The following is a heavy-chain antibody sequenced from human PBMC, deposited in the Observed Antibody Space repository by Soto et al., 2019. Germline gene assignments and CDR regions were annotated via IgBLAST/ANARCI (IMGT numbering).Heavy chain of an antibody. J-gene: IGHJ2*01. Sequence: QVQLVQSGAEVKKPGSSVKVSCKASGGTFSSYAISWVRQAPGQGLEWMGGIIPIFGTANYAEKIQGRVRITADESTSTAYMELSNLRSEDTAVYYCARGSDWGRWYFDLWAVAPWSLSPQ. CDR2: IIPIFGTA. V-gene: IGHV1-69*12. CDR1: GGTFSSYA. D-gene: IGHD7-27*01. CDR3: ARGSDWGRWYFDL.